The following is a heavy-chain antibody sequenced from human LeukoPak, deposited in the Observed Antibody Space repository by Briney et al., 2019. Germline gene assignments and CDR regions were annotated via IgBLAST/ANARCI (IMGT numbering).Heavy chain of an antibody. V-gene: IGHV4-30-4*01. CDR1: GGSISSGDYY. Sequence: PSETLSLTCTVSGGSISSGDYYRSWIRQPPGKGLEWIGYIYYSGSTYYNPSLKSRVTISVDTSKNQFSLKLSSVTAADTAVYYCARDPAVIYYYYGMDVWGQGTTVTVSS. J-gene: IGHJ6*02. D-gene: IGHD2-21*01. CDR2: IYYSGST. CDR3: ARDPAVIYYYYGMDV.